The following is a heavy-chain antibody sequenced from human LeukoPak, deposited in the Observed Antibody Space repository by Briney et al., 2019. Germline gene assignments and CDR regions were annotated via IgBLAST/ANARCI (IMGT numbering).Heavy chain of an antibody. V-gene: IGHV3-7*01. J-gene: IGHJ4*02. D-gene: IGHD3-3*01. Sequence: SLRLSXAXXXFTFSXEWMSWVRQAPGKGLEWVADIKQDGSEKYYVDSVKGRFTISRDNAKNSLYLQMNSLRAEDTAVYYCARVYDFWSGYFDYWGQGTLVTVSS. CDR1: XFTFSXEW. CDR2: IKQDGSEK. CDR3: ARVYDFWSGYFDY.